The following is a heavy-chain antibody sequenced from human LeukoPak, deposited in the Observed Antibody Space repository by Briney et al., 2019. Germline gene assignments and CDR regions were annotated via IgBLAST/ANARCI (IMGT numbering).Heavy chain of an antibody. Sequence: GGSLRLSCAASGFTFSSYAMSWVRQAPGKGLEGISAISGSGGSLYYADSVKGRFTISRDNSKNTLYLQMNSLRAEDTAVYYCAKGGLVHRFDPWGQGTLVTVSS. CDR1: GFTFSSYA. CDR3: AKGGLVHRFDP. J-gene: IGHJ5*02. CDR2: ISGSGGSL. V-gene: IGHV3-23*01.